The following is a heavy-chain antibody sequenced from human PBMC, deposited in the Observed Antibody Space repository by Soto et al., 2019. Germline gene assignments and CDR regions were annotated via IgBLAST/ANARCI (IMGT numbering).Heavy chain of an antibody. V-gene: IGHV3-66*01. J-gene: IGHJ6*04. D-gene: IGHD2-15*01. Sequence: GGSLRLSCAASGLTVSSKYMTWVRQAPGKGLEWVSLIQSGGTTYYADSVKGRFTISRDTSENTLHLQMDSLRVEDTAVYYCARDDVLCDAGRCYGIPLDVWGKGTKVTVSS. CDR1: GLTVSSKY. CDR2: IQSGGTT. CDR3: ARDDVLCDAGRCYGIPLDV.